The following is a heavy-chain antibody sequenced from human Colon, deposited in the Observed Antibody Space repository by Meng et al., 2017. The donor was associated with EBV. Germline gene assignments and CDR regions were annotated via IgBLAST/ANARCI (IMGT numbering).Heavy chain of an antibody. D-gene: IGHD2-21*02. Sequence: VPVEGLAQGPVTPSGPRSLSGAASGGSLSSRNWWSWGRQPPGKGLEWIGEIYHSGSTNYNPSLKSRVTISVDESKNQFSLRLSSVTAADTAVYYCARVGAYCGGDCYHPRWGQGTLVTVSS. CDR1: GGSLSSRNW. CDR2: IYHSGST. V-gene: IGHV4-4*02. CDR3: ARVGAYCGGDCYHPR. J-gene: IGHJ4*02.